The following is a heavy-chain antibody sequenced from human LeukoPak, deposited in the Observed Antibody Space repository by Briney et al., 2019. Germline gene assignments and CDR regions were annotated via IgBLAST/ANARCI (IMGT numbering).Heavy chain of an antibody. V-gene: IGHV1-18*01. D-gene: IGHD6-13*01. J-gene: IGHJ4*02. CDR3: AKEILAAAGPDY. CDR2: ISAYNDNT. CDR1: GYSFTSYG. Sequence: ASVKVSCKASGYSFTSYGISWVRQAPGQGLEWMGWISAYNDNTNYAQKLQGRVTMTTDTSTSTAYMELRSLRAEDTAVYYCAKEILAAAGPDYWGQGTLVTVSS.